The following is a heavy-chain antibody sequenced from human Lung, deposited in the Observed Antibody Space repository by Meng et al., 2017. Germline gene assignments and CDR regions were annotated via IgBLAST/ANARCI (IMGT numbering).Heavy chain of an antibody. J-gene: IGHJ4*02. V-gene: IGHV4-34*01. CDR2: INHSGST. D-gene: IGHD4-11*01. CDR3: ARGPTTMAHDFDY. Sequence: VRWREGGAGRCRPAETLSLTCVVSGGSFSDYYWSWIRQPPGKGLEWIGEINHSGSTNYNPSLESRATISVDTSQNNLSLKLSSVTAADSAVYYCARGPTTMAHDFDYWGQGTLVTGSS. CDR1: GGSFSDYY.